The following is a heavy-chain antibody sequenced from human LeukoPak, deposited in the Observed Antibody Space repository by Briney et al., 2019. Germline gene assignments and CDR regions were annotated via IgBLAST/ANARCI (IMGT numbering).Heavy chain of an antibody. CDR1: GFTFSNAW. J-gene: IGHJ4*02. CDR2: IKSKTDGGTT. CDR3: TTDLRATVTFIPYFDY. Sequence: GGSLRLSWAASGFTFSNAWMNWVRQAPGKGLEWVGRIKSKTDGGTTDYAAPVKGRFTISRDDSKNTLYLQMNSLKTEDTAVYYCTTDLRATVTFIPYFDYWGQGTLVTVSS. V-gene: IGHV3-15*07. D-gene: IGHD4-17*01.